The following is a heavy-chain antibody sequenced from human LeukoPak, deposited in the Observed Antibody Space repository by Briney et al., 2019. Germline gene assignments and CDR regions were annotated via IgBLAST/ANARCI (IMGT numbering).Heavy chain of an antibody. D-gene: IGHD6-13*01. Sequence: GGSLRLSCAASGFTFSNYDMQWVRQAPGKGLEWVSVISNDGSHKYYVDSVKGRFTISRDNSENTVYLQMNSLRPEDTAVYYCAKARAAGFDYWGQGTLVTVSS. CDR2: ISNDGSHK. CDR1: GFTFSNYD. V-gene: IGHV3-30*18. J-gene: IGHJ4*02. CDR3: AKARAAGFDY.